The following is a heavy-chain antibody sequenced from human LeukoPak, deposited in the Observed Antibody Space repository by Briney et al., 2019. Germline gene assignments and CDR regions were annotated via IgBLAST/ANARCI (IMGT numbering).Heavy chain of an antibody. J-gene: IGHJ3*02. D-gene: IGHD6-19*01. V-gene: IGHV1-18*01. CDR3: AKLSAGGWSQIDI. CDR2: ISAYNGNT. CDR1: GYTFTSYG. Sequence: ASVTVSCKASGYTFTSYGISWVRQAPGQGLEWMGWISAYNGNTNYAQKLQGRVTMTTDTSTSTAYMELRSLRSDDTAVYYCAKLSAGGWSQIDIWGQGTMVTVSS.